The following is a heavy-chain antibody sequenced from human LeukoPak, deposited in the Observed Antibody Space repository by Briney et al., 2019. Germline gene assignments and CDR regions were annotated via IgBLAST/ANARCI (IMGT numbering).Heavy chain of an antibody. CDR1: GFTLDDYA. Sequence: GGSLRLSCAASGFTLDDYAMHWVRQAPGKGLEWVSGISWNSGSIGYADSVKGRFTISRDNAKNSLYLRMNSLRAGDTALYYCAKDFLSRRAYYGYDYWGQGTLVTVSS. D-gene: IGHD3-10*01. V-gene: IGHV3-9*01. J-gene: IGHJ4*02. CDR3: AKDFLSRRAYYGYDY. CDR2: ISWNSGSI.